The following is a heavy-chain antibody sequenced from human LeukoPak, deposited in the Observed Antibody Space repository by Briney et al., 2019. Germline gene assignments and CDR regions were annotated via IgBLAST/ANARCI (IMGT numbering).Heavy chain of an antibody. V-gene: IGHV3-23*01. CDR3: ARDKTVDVAAAGPPQDLSY. CDR2: ISGSGGST. Sequence: PGGSLRLSCAASGFTFSSYAMSWVRQAPGKGLEWVSAISGSGGSTYYADSVKGRFTISRDNSKNTLYLQMNSLRAEDTAVYYCARDKTVDVAAAGPPQDLSYWGQGTLVTVSS. D-gene: IGHD6-13*01. J-gene: IGHJ4*02. CDR1: GFTFSSYA.